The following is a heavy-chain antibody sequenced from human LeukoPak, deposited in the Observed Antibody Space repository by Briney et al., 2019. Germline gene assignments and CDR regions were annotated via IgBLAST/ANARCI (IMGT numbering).Heavy chain of an antibody. Sequence: GGSLRLSCAASGFTFSSYDMHWVRQATGKGLEWVSAIDTVGNTYYAGSVKGRSTISRDNAWNSLYLQMNSLGDGDTAVYYCIRIRTGEHQYGMDVWGQGTTVTVSS. V-gene: IGHV3-13*01. CDR2: IDTVGNT. D-gene: IGHD7-27*01. J-gene: IGHJ6*02. CDR3: IRIRTGEHQYGMDV. CDR1: GFTFSSYD.